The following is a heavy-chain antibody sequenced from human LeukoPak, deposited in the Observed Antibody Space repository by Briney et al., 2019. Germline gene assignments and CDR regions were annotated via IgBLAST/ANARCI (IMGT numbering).Heavy chain of an antibody. V-gene: IGHV3-30*02. J-gene: IGHJ4*02. CDR1: GFMFSSYG. D-gene: IGHD7-27*01. Sequence: GGSLRLSCAASGFMFSSYGMHWVRQAPGKGLEWVALIRYDGSNKYYADSVKGRFTISRDNAQNSLYLQMNSLRVEDTAVYYCARDPPGAHFDYRGQGTLVTVSS. CDR2: IRYDGSNK. CDR3: ARDPPGAHFDY.